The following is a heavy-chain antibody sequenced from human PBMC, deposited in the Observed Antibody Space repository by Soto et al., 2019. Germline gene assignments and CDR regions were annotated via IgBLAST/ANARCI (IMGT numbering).Heavy chain of an antibody. V-gene: IGHV1-3*01. D-gene: IGHD3-10*01. CDR1: GYTFTSYA. CDR2: INAGNGNT. J-gene: IGHJ4*02. CDR3: ARGHRGRRFGELYRYFDY. Sequence: ASVKVSCKASGYTFTSYAMHWVRQAPGQRLEWMGWINAGNGNTKYSQKFQGRVTITRDTSASTAYMELSSLRSEDTAVYYCARGHRGRRFGELYRYFDYWGQGTLVTVSS.